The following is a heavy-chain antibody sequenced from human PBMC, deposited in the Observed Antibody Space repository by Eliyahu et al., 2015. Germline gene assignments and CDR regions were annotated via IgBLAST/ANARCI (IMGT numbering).Heavy chain of an antibody. J-gene: IGHJ4*02. CDR2: ISSSSSYI. CDR1: GXTFXSYS. Sequence: EVQLVESGGGLVKPGGSLRLSXAASGXTFXSYSMNWVRQAPGKGLEWVSSISSSSSYIYYADSVKGRFTISRDNAKNSLYLQMNSLRAEDTAVYYCARDLLIYGDYTSKKWGQGTLVTVSS. CDR3: ARDLLIYGDYTSKK. V-gene: IGHV3-21*01. D-gene: IGHD4-17*01.